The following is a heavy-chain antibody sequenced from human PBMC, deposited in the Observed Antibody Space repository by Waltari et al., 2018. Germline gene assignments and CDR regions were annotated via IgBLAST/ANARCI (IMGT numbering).Heavy chain of an antibody. Sequence: QVQLQQWGAGLLSPSETLSLHCAAYGGAFSGYSGPWIRQPPGKGLEWIGEINHSGSTNSNPSLKSRVTISIDTPRNQFSLKLSSVTAADTAVYYCARGRGYSVVVRGVDTGFCWFDPWGQGTLVTVSS. J-gene: IGHJ5*02. CDR3: ARGRGYSVVVRGVDTGFCWFDP. V-gene: IGHV4-34*01. CDR1: GGAFSGYS. CDR2: INHSGST. D-gene: IGHD3-10*01.